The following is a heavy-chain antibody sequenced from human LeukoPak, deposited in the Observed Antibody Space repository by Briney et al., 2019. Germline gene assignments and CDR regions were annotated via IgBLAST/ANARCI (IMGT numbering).Heavy chain of an antibody. Sequence: SVKVSCKASVVSFNTYSIIWVRQAPGQGLEWMGRIIPLFDTTDYAQNFHGRVTISADTSTSTVNMELSSLRSDDTAVYYCATTLVADDNYYCDYWGQGTLVTVSS. CDR3: ATTLVADDNYYCDY. CDR1: VVSFNTYS. D-gene: IGHD5-12*01. J-gene: IGHJ4*02. V-gene: IGHV1-69*06. CDR2: IIPLFDTT.